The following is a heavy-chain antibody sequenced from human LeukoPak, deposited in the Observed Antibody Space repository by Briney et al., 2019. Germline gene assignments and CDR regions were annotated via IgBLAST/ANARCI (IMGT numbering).Heavy chain of an antibody. D-gene: IGHD3-22*01. CDR1: GITVSRNY. J-gene: IGHJ4*02. Sequence: GGSLRLSCAASGITVSRNYMSWVRLAPGKGLEWVSVLYSGGSTYYADSVKGRFTISRDSSKNTLYLQMKSLRAGDTAVYYCAALGGPNYSDSTGYSTVFDYWGQGTLVTVSS. CDR2: LYSGGST. CDR3: AALGGPNYSDSTGYSTVFDY. V-gene: IGHV3-53*01.